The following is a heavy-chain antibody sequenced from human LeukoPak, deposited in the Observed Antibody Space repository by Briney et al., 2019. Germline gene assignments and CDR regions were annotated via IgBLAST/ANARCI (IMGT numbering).Heavy chain of an antibody. Sequence: ASVKVSCKASGYTFTGYYMHWVRQAPGQGLEWMGSINPNSGGANYAQKFQGRVTMTRDTSISTAYMELSRLRSDDTAVYYCARVEYDYVWGSYRSPYYFDYWGQGTLVTVSS. CDR1: GYTFTGYY. D-gene: IGHD3-16*02. CDR2: INPNSGGA. J-gene: IGHJ4*02. V-gene: IGHV1-2*02. CDR3: ARVEYDYVWGSYRSPYYFDY.